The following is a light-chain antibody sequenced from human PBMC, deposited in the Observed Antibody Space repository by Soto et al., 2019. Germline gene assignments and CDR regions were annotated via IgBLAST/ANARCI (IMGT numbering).Light chain of an antibody. Sequence: QSALAQPASVSGSPGQSITISCTGTSGFVGSFSLVSWYQQHPGKAPKLMIYEVNKRPSGVSNRFSGSKSGHTASLTISGLQAEDEADYYCSSFTTTITRVFGGGTKLTVL. J-gene: IGLJ3*02. CDR2: EVN. V-gene: IGLV2-14*02. CDR3: SSFTTTITRV. CDR1: SGFVGSFSL.